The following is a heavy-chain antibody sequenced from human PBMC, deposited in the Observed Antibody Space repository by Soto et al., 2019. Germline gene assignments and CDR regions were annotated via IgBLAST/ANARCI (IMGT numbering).Heavy chain of an antibody. J-gene: IGHJ4*02. CDR3: ARRYGRYFDY. V-gene: IGHV4-59*08. CDR1: GDSISSYY. Sequence: QVQLQESRPGLVKPSETLSLTCTVSGDSISSYYWSWIRQPPGKGLEWIGYIYYSGSTNYNPSLKSRVTISVDTSKNQFSLKVSSVTAADTAVYYCARRYGRYFDYWGQGTLVTVSS. D-gene: IGHD4-17*01. CDR2: IYYSGST.